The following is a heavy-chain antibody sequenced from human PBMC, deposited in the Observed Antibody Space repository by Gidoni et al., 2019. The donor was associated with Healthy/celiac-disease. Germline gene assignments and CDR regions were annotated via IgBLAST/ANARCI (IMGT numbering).Heavy chain of an antibody. D-gene: IGHD3-16*01. J-gene: IGHJ4*02. CDR2: ISSSSSTI. CDR1: GFTFSSYS. CDR3: ARDQGGVFDY. V-gene: IGHV3-48*01. Sequence: EVQLVESGGGLVQPGGSLRLSCAASGFTFSSYSMNWVRQAPGKGLEWVSYISSSSSTIYYAGSVKGRFTISRDNAKNSLYLQMNSLRAEDTAVYYCARDQGGVFDYWGQGTLVTVSS.